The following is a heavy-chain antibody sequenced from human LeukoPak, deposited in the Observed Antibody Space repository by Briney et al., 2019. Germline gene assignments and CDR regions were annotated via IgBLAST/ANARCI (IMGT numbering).Heavy chain of an antibody. CDR2: IYHSGST. CDR3: ARVGDGYNLAYYFDY. J-gene: IGHJ4*02. CDR1: NGSISKFY. D-gene: IGHD5-24*01. Sequence: SETLSLTCNVPNGSISKFYWSWIRQSPGKGLEWIGNIYHSGSTKDNPSLKSRVTISVDTSKNQFSLWVNSVCAADTAVYYCARVGDGYNLAYYFDYWGQGTLVTVSS. V-gene: IGHV4-59*01.